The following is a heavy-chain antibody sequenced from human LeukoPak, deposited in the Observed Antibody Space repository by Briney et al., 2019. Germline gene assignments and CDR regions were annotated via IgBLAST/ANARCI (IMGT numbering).Heavy chain of an antibody. J-gene: IGHJ4*02. V-gene: IGHV4-34*01. D-gene: IGHD3-16*01. CDR2: INHSGST. CDR3: ARASLLAEEDY. CDR1: GGSISSYY. Sequence: SETLSLTCTVSGGSISSYYWSWIRQPPGKGLEWIGEINHSGSTNYNPSLKSRVTISVDTSKNQFSLKLSSVTAADTAVYYCARASLLAEEDYWGQGTLVTVSS.